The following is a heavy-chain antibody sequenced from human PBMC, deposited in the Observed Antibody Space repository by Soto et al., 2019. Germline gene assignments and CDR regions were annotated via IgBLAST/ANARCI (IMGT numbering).Heavy chain of an antibody. D-gene: IGHD3-10*01. J-gene: IGHJ4*02. V-gene: IGHV3-23*01. CDR1: GFTFSSYA. Sequence: PGGSLRLSCAASGFTFSSYAMSWVRQAPGKGLEWVSAISGSGGSTYYADSVKGRFTISRDNSKNTLYLQMNSLRAEDTAVYYCAKSGSYGSVPYYFDYWGQGTLVTVSS. CDR3: AKSGSYGSVPYYFDY. CDR2: ISGSGGST.